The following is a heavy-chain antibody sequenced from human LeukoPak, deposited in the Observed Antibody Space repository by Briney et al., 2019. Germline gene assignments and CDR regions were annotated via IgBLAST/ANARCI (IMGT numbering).Heavy chain of an antibody. J-gene: IGHJ4*02. V-gene: IGHV4-39*07. CDR1: GGSISTSAYY. CDR2: IYYSGNT. D-gene: IGHD5-24*01. CDR3: ARDRRDGYNYGDFDY. Sequence: SETLSLTCIVSGGSISTSAYYWGWIRQPPGEGLQWIGSIYYSGNTYYNSSLKSRVTISVDTSTSQFSLRLSSVTAADTAVYYCARDRRDGYNYGDFDYWGQGTLVTVSS.